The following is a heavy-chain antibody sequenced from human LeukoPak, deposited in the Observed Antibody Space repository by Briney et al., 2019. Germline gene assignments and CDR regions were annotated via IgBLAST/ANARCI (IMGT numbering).Heavy chain of an antibody. CDR1: GYSISSGYY. Sequence: SETLSLTCSVSGYSISSGYYWGWIRQPPGKGLEWIGSIYHSGSTFYNPSLRSRVTISVDTSKNQFSLNLSSVTAADTAVYYCARVGNVGETPFDYWGQGTLVTVSS. CDR2: IYHSGST. CDR3: ARVGNVGETPFDY. J-gene: IGHJ4*02. D-gene: IGHD1-26*01. V-gene: IGHV4-38-2*02.